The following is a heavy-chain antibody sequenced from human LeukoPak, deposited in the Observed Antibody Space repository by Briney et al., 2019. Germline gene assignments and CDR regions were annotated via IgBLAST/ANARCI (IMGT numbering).Heavy chain of an antibody. CDR3: ARDGGRDYDSNRTPTNWFDP. D-gene: IGHD3-22*01. Sequence: ASVKVSCKASGYTFSAYSIHWVRQAPGQRLEWMGWINAGNGNTKYSQKFQGRVTITRDTSASTAYMELSSLRSDDTAVYYCARDGGRDYDSNRTPTNWFDPWGQGTLVTVSS. J-gene: IGHJ5*02. CDR1: GYTFSAYS. V-gene: IGHV1-3*01. CDR2: INAGNGNT.